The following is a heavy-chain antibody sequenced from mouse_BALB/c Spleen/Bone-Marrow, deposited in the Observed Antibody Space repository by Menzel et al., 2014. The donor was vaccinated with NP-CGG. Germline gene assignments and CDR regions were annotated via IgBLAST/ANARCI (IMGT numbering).Heavy chain of an antibody. CDR2: TYPGDGDT. D-gene: IGHD1-2*01. V-gene: IGHV1-80*01. J-gene: IGHJ2*01. CDR3: TRSTATFDY. CDR1: GYAFSAYW. Sequence: VQLQESGAELVRPGSSVKISCKASGYAFSAYWMNWVKQRPGQGLEWIGQTYPGDGDTNYNGKFKGKATLTADKSSSTAYMQLSSLTSEDSGVYFCTRSTATFDYWGQGTTLTVSS.